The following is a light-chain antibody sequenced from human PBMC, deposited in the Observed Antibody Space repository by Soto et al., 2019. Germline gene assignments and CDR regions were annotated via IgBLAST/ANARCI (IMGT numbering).Light chain of an antibody. CDR2: WSF. V-gene: IGKV4-1*01. Sequence: DIVKTQSPDSLAVSLGERATINCTSSQSVLSTSTNKNYLAWYQQKPGQPPEXLIYWSFTRESGVPDRFSGSGSGTECTLTISSLQAEDVAVYYCQQYYSNPLTLGKGTKVDIK. CDR3: QQYYSNPLT. CDR1: QSVLSTSTNKNY. J-gene: IGKJ1*01.